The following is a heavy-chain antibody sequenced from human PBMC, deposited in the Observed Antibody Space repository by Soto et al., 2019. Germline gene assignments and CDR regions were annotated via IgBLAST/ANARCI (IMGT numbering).Heavy chain of an antibody. V-gene: IGHV1-69*01. CDR3: ARFPPPVSYYDSSGYYTPD. D-gene: IGHD3-22*01. J-gene: IGHJ4*02. CDR2: IIPIFGTA. Sequence: QVQLVQSGAEVKKPGSSVKVSCKASGGTFSSYAISWVRQAPGQGLEWMGGIIPIFGTANYAQKFQGRVTITADESTSKAYMELSSLRSEDTAVYYCARFPPPVSYYDSSGYYTPDWGQGTLVTVSS. CDR1: GGTFSSYA.